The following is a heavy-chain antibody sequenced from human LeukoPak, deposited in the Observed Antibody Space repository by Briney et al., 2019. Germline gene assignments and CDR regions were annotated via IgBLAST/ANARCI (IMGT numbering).Heavy chain of an antibody. J-gene: IGHJ6*03. CDR1: GLTFSSYW. Sequence: TGGSLRLSCAASGLTFSSYWMSWVRQAPGKGLEWVANIKQDVSEKYYVDSVKGRFTISRDNAKNSLYLQMNSLRAEDTAVYYCARAGFWSGYYFYYYYYYMDVWGKGTTVTVSS. CDR2: IKQDVSEK. D-gene: IGHD3-3*01. CDR3: ARAGFWSGYYFYYYYYYMDV. V-gene: IGHV3-7*01.